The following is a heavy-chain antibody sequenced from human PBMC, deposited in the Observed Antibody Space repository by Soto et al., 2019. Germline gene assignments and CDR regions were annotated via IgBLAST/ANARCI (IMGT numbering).Heavy chain of an antibody. CDR3: AKPIAVAGTNRDAFDI. J-gene: IGHJ3*02. D-gene: IGHD6-19*01. V-gene: IGHV3-30*18. Sequence: GGSLRLSCAASGFTFSSYGMHWVRQAPGKGLEWVAVISYDGSNKYYADSVKGRFTISRDNSKNTLYLQMNSLRAEDTAVYYCAKPIAVAGTNRDAFDIWGQGTMVTVSS. CDR1: GFTFSSYG. CDR2: ISYDGSNK.